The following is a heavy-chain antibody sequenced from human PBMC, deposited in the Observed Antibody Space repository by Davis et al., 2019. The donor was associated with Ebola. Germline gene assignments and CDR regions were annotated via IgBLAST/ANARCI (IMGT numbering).Heavy chain of an antibody. Sequence: GGSLRLSCAASGFTFSGSAMHWVRQASGKGLEWVGRIRSKANSYATAYAASVKGRFTISRDDSKNTAYLQMNSLKTEDTAVYYCTRHLAAGIAAAGTRDYWGQGTLVTVSS. CDR3: TRHLAAGIAAAGTRDY. J-gene: IGHJ4*02. V-gene: IGHV3-73*01. CDR2: IRSKANSYAT. CDR1: GFTFSGSA. D-gene: IGHD6-13*01.